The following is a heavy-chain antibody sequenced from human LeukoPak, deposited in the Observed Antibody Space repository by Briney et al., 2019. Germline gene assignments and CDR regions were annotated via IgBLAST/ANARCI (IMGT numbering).Heavy chain of an antibody. Sequence: EPSETLSLTCTVSGGSISGSYWSWIRQPPGKGLEWIAYMYNSGSTNYNPSLESRVTISIDTSKNQFSLKLSSLTAADTAIYYCARGIESYGDYGYWGQGILVTVSS. CDR1: GGSISGSY. D-gene: IGHD4-17*01. CDR2: MYNSGST. V-gene: IGHV4-59*01. J-gene: IGHJ4*02. CDR3: ARGIESYGDYGY.